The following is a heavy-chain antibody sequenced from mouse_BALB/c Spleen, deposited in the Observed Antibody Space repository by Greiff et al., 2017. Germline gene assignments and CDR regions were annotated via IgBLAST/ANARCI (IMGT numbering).Heavy chain of an antibody. Sequence: EVQGVESGPELVKPGASVKMSCKASGYTFTSYVMHWVKQKPGQGLEWIGNINPYNDGTKYNEKFKGKATLTSDKSSSTAYMELSSLTSEDSAVYYCARGAATTLMDYWGQGTSVTVSS. CDR2: INPYNDGT. J-gene: IGHJ4*01. D-gene: IGHD1-2*01. V-gene: IGHV1-14*01. CDR3: ARGAATTLMDY. CDR1: GYTFTSYV.